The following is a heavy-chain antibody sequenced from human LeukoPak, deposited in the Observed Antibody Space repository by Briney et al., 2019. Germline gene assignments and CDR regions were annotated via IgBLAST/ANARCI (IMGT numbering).Heavy chain of an antibody. J-gene: IGHJ2*01. D-gene: IGHD4-23*01. Sequence: PGGSLRLSCAASGFTFSTYGMNWVRQAPGKGLEWVAFIRYDGSITQYTDSVGGRFTISRANSKNTLYLQMNSLRDEDTAVYYCAKVDHVAYGGNSLYWYFDLWGRGILVTVSS. V-gene: IGHV3-30*02. CDR1: GFTFSTYG. CDR2: IRYDGSIT. CDR3: AKVDHVAYGGNSLYWYFDL.